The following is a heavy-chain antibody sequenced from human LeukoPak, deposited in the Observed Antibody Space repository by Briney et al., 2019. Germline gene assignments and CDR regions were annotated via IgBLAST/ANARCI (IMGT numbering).Heavy chain of an antibody. Sequence: PGGSLRLSCAASGFTFSDYWMDWVRQAPGKGLVWVSRIKSDGSSIMYADSVRGRFTISRDNAKNTLYLQMNSLRAEDTAVYYCAKSHSLGNDAFDIWGQGTMVTVSS. CDR1: GFTFSDYW. V-gene: IGHV3-74*03. CDR2: IKSDGSSI. CDR3: AKSHSLGNDAFDI. J-gene: IGHJ3*02.